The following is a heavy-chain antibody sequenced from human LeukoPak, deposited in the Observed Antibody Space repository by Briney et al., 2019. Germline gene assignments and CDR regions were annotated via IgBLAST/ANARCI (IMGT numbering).Heavy chain of an antibody. V-gene: IGHV1-18*01. CDR3: ARESTVTTLPSGYYYYMDV. D-gene: IGHD4-17*01. Sequence: ASVKVSCKASGYSFTSNVISWVRQAPGQGLEWMGWISAYNGNTNYAQKLQGRVTMTTDTSTSTAYMELRSLRSEDTAVYYCARESTVTTLPSGYYYYMDVWGKGTTVTVSS. CDR2: ISAYNGNT. CDR1: GYSFTSNV. J-gene: IGHJ6*03.